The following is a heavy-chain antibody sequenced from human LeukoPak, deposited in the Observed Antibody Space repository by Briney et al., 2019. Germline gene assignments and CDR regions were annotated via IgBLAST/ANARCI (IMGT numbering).Heavy chain of an antibody. D-gene: IGHD1-26*01. J-gene: IGHJ4*02. V-gene: IGHV1-2*02. Sequence: ASVKVSCKASGYTFTGYYMHWVRQAPGQGLEWMGWINPNSGGTNYAQKFQGRVTMTRDTSISTACMELSRLRSDDTAVYYCARVRLIVGASFDYWGQGTLVTVSS. CDR1: GYTFTGYY. CDR2: INPNSGGT. CDR3: ARVRLIVGASFDY.